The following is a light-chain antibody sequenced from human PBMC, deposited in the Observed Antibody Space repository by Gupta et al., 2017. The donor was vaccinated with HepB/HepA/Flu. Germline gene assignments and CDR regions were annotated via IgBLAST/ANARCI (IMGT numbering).Light chain of an antibody. V-gene: IGKV1-6*01. CDR3: LQDDFSPIT. Sequence: AIQMTQSPSSLSASVGDRVTITCRASQGIKNDLGWYQQKPGQAPKLLIYLASTLHSGVPSRFSGSGSGTHFTLTISSLQPEDFATYYCLQDDFSPITFGRGTMVEIK. CDR2: LAS. J-gene: IGKJ4*01. CDR1: QGIKND.